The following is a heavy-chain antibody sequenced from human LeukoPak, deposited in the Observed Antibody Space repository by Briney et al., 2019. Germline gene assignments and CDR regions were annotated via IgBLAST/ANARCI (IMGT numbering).Heavy chain of an antibody. CDR1: GFTFTSSA. Sequence: ASVKVSCKASGFTFTSSAMQWLRQARGQRLEWIGWIVVGSGNTNYAQKFQERVTITRDMSTSTAYMELSSLRSEDTAVYYCAADRHSGSYFAFDIWGQGTMVTVSS. V-gene: IGHV1-58*02. D-gene: IGHD1-26*01. CDR2: IVVGSGNT. CDR3: AADRHSGSYFAFDI. J-gene: IGHJ3*02.